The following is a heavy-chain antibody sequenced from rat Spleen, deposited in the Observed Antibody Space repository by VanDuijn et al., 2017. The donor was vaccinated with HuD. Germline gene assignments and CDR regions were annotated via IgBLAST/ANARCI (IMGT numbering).Heavy chain of an antibody. CDR2: ISYDGSST. CDR1: GFTFSDYY. V-gene: IGHV5-7*01. CDR3: ARRPPDLTTVADYYFDY. J-gene: IGHJ2*01. D-gene: IGHD1-8*01. Sequence: EVQLVESGGGLVQPGRSLKLSCAASGFTFSDYYMAWVRQAPTKGLEWVATISYDGSSTYYPDSVKGRFTISRDNAKSSLYLQMNSLKSEDTATYYCARRPPDLTTVADYYFDYWGQGVMVTVSS.